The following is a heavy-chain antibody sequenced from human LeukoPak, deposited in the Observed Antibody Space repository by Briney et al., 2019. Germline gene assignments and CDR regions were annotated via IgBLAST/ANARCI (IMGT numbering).Heavy chain of an antibody. CDR2: ISGSGGST. J-gene: IGHJ4*02. D-gene: IGHD6-19*01. CDR1: GFTFSSYA. CDR3: AKQSSSGWYPYYFDY. V-gene: IGHV3-23*01. Sequence: GGSLRLSCAASGFTFSSYAMSWVRQAPGKGLEWVSAISGSGGSTYYADSVKGRFTISRDNSKNTLYLQMNSLRAEDTAFYYCAKQSSSGWYPYYFDYWGQGTLVTVSS.